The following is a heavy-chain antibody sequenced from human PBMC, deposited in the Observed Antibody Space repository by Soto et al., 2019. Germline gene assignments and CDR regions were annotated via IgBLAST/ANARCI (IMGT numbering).Heavy chain of an antibody. CDR1: GFSFSNTW. J-gene: IGHJ4*02. CDR3: TGDRSYSSAH. Sequence: EVQLVESGGGLVQPGGSLRLSCAASGFSFSNTWMHWVRQAPGRGLVWVSHINSDGSTTNYADSEKGRFTISRDNAKNTVYLHMNSLRVEDAAVYYCTGDRSYSSAHWGQGTLVTVSS. D-gene: IGHD6-19*01. V-gene: IGHV3-74*01. CDR2: INSDGSTT.